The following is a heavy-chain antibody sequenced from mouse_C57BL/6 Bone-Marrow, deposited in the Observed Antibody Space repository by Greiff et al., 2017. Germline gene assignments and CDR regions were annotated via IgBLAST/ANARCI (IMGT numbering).Heavy chain of an antibody. J-gene: IGHJ4*01. Sequence: QVQLQQSGAELVKPGASVKMSCKASGYTFTTYPIEWMKQNHGKSLEWIGNFHPYNDDPTYNEKFKGKATLTVAKSSSTVYLELSRLTSDDSAVYDCESGGLCGNAMDYWGQGTSVTVSS. CDR3: ESGGLCGNAMDY. CDR2: FHPYNDDP. CDR1: GYTFTTYP. V-gene: IGHV1-47*01. D-gene: IGHD6-5*01.